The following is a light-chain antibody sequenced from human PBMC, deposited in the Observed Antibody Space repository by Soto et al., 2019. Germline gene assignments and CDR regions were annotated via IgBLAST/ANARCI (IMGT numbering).Light chain of an antibody. CDR2: DAS. Sequence: DIQMTQSPSTLSASIGDRVTITCRASRNINNWIAWYQQKPGKAPKFLIYDASTLESGVPSRFSGSGFGTEFSLTISSLQPDDFGSYYCQHMRTFGQGTKVEMK. CDR1: RNINNW. V-gene: IGKV1-5*01. CDR3: QHMRT. J-gene: IGKJ1*01.